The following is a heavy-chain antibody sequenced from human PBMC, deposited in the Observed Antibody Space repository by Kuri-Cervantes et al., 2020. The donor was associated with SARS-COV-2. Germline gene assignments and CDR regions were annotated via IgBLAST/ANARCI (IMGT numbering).Heavy chain of an antibody. CDR2: IKSKTDGGTT. V-gene: IGHV3-15*01. CDR1: GFTFSNAW. J-gene: IGHJ6*02. CDR3: STFPTVVGYYYNAVDV. D-gene: IGHD4-23*01. Sequence: GESLKISCAASGFTFSNAWMSWVRQAPGKGLEWVGRIKSKTDGGTTDYAAPVKGRFTISRDDSKNTLYLQMNILKAEDTAVYYCSTFPTVVGYYYNAVDVWGRGTTVTVSS.